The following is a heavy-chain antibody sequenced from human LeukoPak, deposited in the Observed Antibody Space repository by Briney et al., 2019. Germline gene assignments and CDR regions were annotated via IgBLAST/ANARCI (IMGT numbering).Heavy chain of an antibody. CDR2: IRYDGSSK. CDR1: GFTFRSYG. J-gene: IGHJ4*02. Sequence: GGSLRLSCAASGFTFRSYGMHWVRQAPGKGLEWVAFIRYDGSSKYYADSVKGRFTISRDNSKNTLYLQMNSLRVEDTAVYYCATDQDLYCSGGSCYSTLDYWGQGTLVTVSS. D-gene: IGHD2-15*01. CDR3: ATDQDLYCSGGSCYSTLDY. V-gene: IGHV3-30*02.